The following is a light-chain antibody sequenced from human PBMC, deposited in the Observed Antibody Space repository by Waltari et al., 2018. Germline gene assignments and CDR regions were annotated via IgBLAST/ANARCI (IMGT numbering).Light chain of an antibody. J-gene: IGLJ3*02. CDR3: ETWDTSLSAWV. CDR1: SSNIGTSY. V-gene: IGLV1-51*01. CDR2: DND. Sequence: QSVLTQAPSVSAAPGQKVTISCAGSSSNIGTSYVTWYQQFPGTAPKLLIYDNDKRPSGIPDRFSASKSGTSATLDITGLQTGDESNYYCETWDTSLSAWVFGGGTKLTVL.